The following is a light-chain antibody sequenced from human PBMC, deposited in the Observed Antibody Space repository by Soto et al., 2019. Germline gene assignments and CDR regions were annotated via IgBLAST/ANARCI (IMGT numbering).Light chain of an antibody. V-gene: IGKV1-5*01. Sequence: DIQMSQSRGTLAASVGDRVTVTGQASQSISSWLAWYQQKPGKAPKLLIYDASSLESGGPSSFSGSGSGTEFTLTIGSLQPDDFATYYCQQYNSYPYTFGQGTKVDSK. J-gene: IGKJ2*01. CDR2: DAS. CDR3: QQYNSYPYT. CDR1: QSISSW.